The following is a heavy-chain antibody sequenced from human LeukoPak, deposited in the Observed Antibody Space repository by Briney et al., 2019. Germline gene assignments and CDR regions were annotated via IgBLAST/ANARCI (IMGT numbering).Heavy chain of an antibody. CDR1: GFTFDDYG. J-gene: IGHJ4*02. CDR3: ARDPRGPASGSYSEYYFDY. Sequence: GGSLRLSCAASGFTFDDYGMSWVRQAPGKGLEWVSGINWYGGSTGYADSVKGRFTISRDNAKNSLYLQMNSLRAEDTALYYCARDPRGPASGSYSEYYFDYWGQGTLVTVSS. CDR2: INWYGGST. V-gene: IGHV3-20*04. D-gene: IGHD1-26*01.